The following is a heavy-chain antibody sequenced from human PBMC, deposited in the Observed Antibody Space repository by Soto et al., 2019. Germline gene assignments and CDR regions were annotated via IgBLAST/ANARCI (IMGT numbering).Heavy chain of an antibody. CDR3: ARRGMADYYYYYMDV. V-gene: IGHV4-59*08. Sequence: PSETLSLTCTVAGVSISNYDLTLIRQTPGKGLEWIGYISYSGSPNYNPSLKSRVTISVDTSKNQFSLKLSSVTAADTAVYYCARRGMADYYYYYMDVWGKGTTVPSP. J-gene: IGHJ6*03. CDR1: GVSISNYD. D-gene: IGHD6-13*01. CDR2: ISYSGSP.